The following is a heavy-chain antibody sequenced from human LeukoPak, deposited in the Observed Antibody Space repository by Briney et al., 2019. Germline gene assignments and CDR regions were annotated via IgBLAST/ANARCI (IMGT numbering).Heavy chain of an antibody. V-gene: IGHV3-23*01. J-gene: IGHJ4*02. CDR3: AKGNSGWYLAFDY. CDR2: ISGSGGST. D-gene: IGHD6-19*01. Sequence: GGSLRLSCAASGFTFSSYNMNWVRQAPGKGLEWVSAISGSGGSTYSADSVKGRFTISRDNSKNTLYLQMNSLRAEDSAVYYCAKGNSGWYLAFDYWGQGTLVTVSS. CDR1: GFTFSSYN.